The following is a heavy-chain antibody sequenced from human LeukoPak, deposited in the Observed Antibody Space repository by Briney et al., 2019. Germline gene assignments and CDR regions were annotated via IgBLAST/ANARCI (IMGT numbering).Heavy chain of an antibody. J-gene: IGHJ4*02. Sequence: GGCLRLSCEASGFSFSAAWMTWVRQAPGKGLEWVATIKNDGSDKYYVDSVKGRFTLSRDNAKNSVYLQMNSLRVEDTAVYYCVNLGYSDGGQGTLVTVSS. CDR1: GFSFSAAW. CDR3: VNLGYSD. D-gene: IGHD5-12*01. CDR2: IKNDGSDK. V-gene: IGHV3-7*01.